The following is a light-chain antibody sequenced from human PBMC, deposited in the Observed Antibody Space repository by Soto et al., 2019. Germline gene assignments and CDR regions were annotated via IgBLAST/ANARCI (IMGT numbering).Light chain of an antibody. CDR2: AAS. CDR1: QGIRND. J-gene: IGKJ4*01. CDR3: QQYNTYSSLT. V-gene: IGKV1-17*01. Sequence: DIQMNQSPSSLSASVVDRVTITCRASQGIRNDLGWYQQKPGKAPKRLIYAASSLQSGVPSRFTLTISSLQPDHFATYYCQQYNTYSSLTFGGGTKVDIK.